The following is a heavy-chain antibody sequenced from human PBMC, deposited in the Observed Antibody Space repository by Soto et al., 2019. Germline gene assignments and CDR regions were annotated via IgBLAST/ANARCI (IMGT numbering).Heavy chain of an antibody. Sequence: GGSLGLSCAASGFTFSGSAMHWVRQASGKGLEWVGRIRSKANSYATAYAASVKGRFTISRDDSKNTAYLQMNSLKTEDTAVYYCTYGYSGYDLYSYSGMDVWGQGTTVTXSS. CDR2: IRSKANSYAT. CDR3: TYGYSGYDLYSYSGMDV. J-gene: IGHJ6*02. CDR1: GFTFSGSA. V-gene: IGHV3-73*01. D-gene: IGHD5-12*01.